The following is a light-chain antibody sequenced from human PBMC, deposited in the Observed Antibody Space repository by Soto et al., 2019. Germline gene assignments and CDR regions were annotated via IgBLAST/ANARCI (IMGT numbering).Light chain of an antibody. J-gene: IGLJ1*01. CDR2: EVT. CDR1: SSDVGGYNF. Sequence: QSVLTQPVSVSGSPGQSITISCTGSSSDVGGYNFVSWYQHHPGKAPKLILYEVTTRPSGVSSRFSGSKSGNTASLTISALQADDEANYYCSSYTSSNTPYVFGTGTKVTVL. CDR3: SSYTSSNTPYV. V-gene: IGLV2-14*01.